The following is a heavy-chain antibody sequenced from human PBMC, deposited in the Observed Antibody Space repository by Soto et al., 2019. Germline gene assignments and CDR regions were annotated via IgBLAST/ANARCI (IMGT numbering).Heavy chain of an antibody. CDR3: ARERSLGLGKGSDAFDI. V-gene: IGHV6-1*01. Sequence: SQTLSLTCDISGDSVSGNSAAWNWIRQSPSRGLEWLGRTYYRSKWYNDYAVSVKSRITINSDTSKNQFSLQLNSVTPEDTAVYYCARERSLGLGKGSDAFDIWGQGTMVTVSS. J-gene: IGHJ3*02. CDR2: TYYRSKWYN. D-gene: IGHD1-26*01. CDR1: GDSVSGNSAA.